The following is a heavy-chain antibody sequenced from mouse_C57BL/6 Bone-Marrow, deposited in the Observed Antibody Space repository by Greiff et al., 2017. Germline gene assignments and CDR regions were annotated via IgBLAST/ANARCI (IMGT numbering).Heavy chain of an antibody. J-gene: IGHJ1*03. CDR3: ARHYYDDV. Sequence: EVKLVESGGDLVKPGGSLKLSCASSGFTFSSYGMSWVRQTPDKRLELVATISSDGSYTYYPDSMKGRFRISRDNAKKTLYLQMSSLKSEDTAMYYCARHYYDDVWGTGTAVTVSS. CDR2: ISSDGSYT. D-gene: IGHD1-1*02. CDR1: GFTFSSYG. V-gene: IGHV5-6*01.